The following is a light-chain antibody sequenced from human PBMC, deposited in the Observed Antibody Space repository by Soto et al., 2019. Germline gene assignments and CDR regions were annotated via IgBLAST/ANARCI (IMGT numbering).Light chain of an antibody. CDR3: AAWDDSLGGHVV. J-gene: IGLJ2*01. Sequence: QSVLTQPPSASGTPGQRVTISCSGTSSNMGSSFVYWYQQLPGTPPKLLIFSYNQRPSGVPDRFSGSKSGTSASLAISGLRSEDEADYYCAAWDDSLGGHVVFGGGTQLTVL. CDR1: SSNMGSSF. V-gene: IGLV1-47*02. CDR2: SYN.